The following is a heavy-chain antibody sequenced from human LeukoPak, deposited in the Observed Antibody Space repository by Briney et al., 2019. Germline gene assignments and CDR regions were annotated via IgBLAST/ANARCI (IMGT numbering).Heavy chain of an antibody. CDR3: ARDPRWLTPDCTSTSCYENYFDP. D-gene: IGHD2-2*01. CDR2: IYHNGGA. Sequence: KPPETLSLTCAVSGYSINNGYQWAWIRQSPGRGLEWIGSIYHNGGAHYNPSLRSRVVISVDTSNNQFSLRLSSVTVADTAVYYCARDPRWLTPDCTSTSCYENYFDPWGRGTLVTVSS. V-gene: IGHV4-38-2*02. J-gene: IGHJ5*02. CDR1: GYSINNGYQ.